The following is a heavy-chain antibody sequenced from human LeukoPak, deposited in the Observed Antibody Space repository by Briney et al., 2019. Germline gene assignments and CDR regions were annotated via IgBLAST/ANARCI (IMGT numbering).Heavy chain of an antibody. CDR2: IYYSGST. Sequence: SETLSLTCTVSGGSISSSSYYWGWNRQPPGKGLEWIGSIYYSGSTYYNPSLKSRVTISVDTSKNQFSLKLSSMTAADTAVYYCARCHYYGSGSPYDPWGQGTPVTVSS. CDR3: ARCHYYGSGSPYDP. J-gene: IGHJ5*02. CDR1: GGSISSSSYY. V-gene: IGHV4-39*07. D-gene: IGHD3-10*01.